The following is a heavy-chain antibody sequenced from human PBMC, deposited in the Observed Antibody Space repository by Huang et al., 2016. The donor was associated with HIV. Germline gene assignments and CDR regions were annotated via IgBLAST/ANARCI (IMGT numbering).Heavy chain of an antibody. D-gene: IGHD3-3*01. J-gene: IGHJ2*01. CDR1: GGSINTGRYY. V-gene: IGHV4-39*01. CDR2: LSYTGKM. CDR3: ARNHDFWRGRMFAISYFDV. Sequence: QMRFQESGPGLVKPSGTLSLTRNVSGGSINTGRYYWGWIRQPPGKGLEWVGSLSYTGKMAYVPALKGRLTMSADTSKNQFSLNLSSVTAADTAIYYCARNHDFWRGRMFAISYFDVWGRGTLVTVAS.